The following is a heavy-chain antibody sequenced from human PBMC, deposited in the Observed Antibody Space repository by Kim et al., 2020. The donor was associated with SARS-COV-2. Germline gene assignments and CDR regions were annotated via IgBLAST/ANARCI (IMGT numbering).Heavy chain of an antibody. CDR1: GFTFSSYA. J-gene: IGHJ4*02. V-gene: IGHV3-30*14. D-gene: IGHD6-19*01. CDR3: ARDRSGYTGGFDF. CDR2: MSNDGSSK. Sequence: GGSLRLSCAASGFTFSSYAIHWARQAPGKGLEWLAVMSNDGSSKYYGDSVRGRFTISRDNFKSMLFLQMNSLRPEDTAVYYCARDRSGYTGGFDFWDQGT.